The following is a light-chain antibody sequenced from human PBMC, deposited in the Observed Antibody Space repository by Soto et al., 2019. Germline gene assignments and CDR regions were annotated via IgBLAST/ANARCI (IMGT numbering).Light chain of an antibody. V-gene: IGLV2-14*01. J-gene: IGLJ3*02. CDR2: EVS. CDR1: SSDVGTYNY. CDR3: SSYTSSSTLEV. Sequence: QSALTQPASVSGSPGQSITISCTGTSSDVGTYNYVSWYQHHPGKAPKLIIYEVSNRPSGVSNRFSGSKSGNTASLTISGLQAEDEADYYCSSYTSSSTLEVFGGGTKLTVL.